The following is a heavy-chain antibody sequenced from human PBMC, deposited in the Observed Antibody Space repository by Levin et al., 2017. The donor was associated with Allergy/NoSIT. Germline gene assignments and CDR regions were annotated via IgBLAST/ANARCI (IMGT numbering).Heavy chain of an antibody. Sequence: GESLKISCAASGFTFSSYAMHWVRQAPGKGLEWVAVISYDGSNKYYADSVKGRFTISRDNSKNTLYLQMNSLRAEDTAVYYCARAPPTGGNAISGAFDIWGQGTMVTVSS. CDR1: GFTFSSYA. V-gene: IGHV3-30*04. J-gene: IGHJ3*02. D-gene: IGHD7-27*01. CDR2: ISYDGSNK. CDR3: ARAPPTGGNAISGAFDI.